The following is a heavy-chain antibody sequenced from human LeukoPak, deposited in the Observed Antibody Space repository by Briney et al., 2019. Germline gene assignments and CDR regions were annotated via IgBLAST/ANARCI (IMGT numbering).Heavy chain of an antibody. CDR3: ARGIPGYFGTSGYYYEY. CDR1: GDSISSNYW. J-gene: IGHJ4*02. D-gene: IGHD3-22*01. Sequence: SETLSLTCAVSGDSISSNYWWTWVRQPPGKGLEWIGEIHHSESTNFNPSLKSRVTISVDKSKNHFYLSLTSVSAADTAVYYCARGIPGYFGTSGYYYEYWGQGILVTVSS. CDR2: IHHSEST. V-gene: IGHV4-4*02.